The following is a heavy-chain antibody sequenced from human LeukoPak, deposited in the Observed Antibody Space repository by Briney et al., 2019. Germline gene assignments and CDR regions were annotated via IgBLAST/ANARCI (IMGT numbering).Heavy chain of an antibody. V-gene: IGHV1-69*13. D-gene: IGHD5-12*01. Sequence: ASVKVSCKASGYTFTGYYMHWVRQAPGQGLEWMGGIIPIFGTANYAQKFQGRVTITADESTSTAYMELSSLRSEDTAVYYCARDWGLYDGYDYEGYNYWGQGTLVTVSS. CDR3: ARDWGLYDGYDYEGYNY. CDR1: GYTFTGYY. CDR2: IIPIFGTA. J-gene: IGHJ4*02.